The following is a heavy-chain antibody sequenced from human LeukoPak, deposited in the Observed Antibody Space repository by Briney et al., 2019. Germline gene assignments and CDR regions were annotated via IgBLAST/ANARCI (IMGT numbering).Heavy chain of an antibody. CDR2: IYSGGTT. Sequence: GGSLRLSCAASGFTVSSNHMSWVRQAPGKGLESVSFIYSGGTTYYGASVKGRFTISRDNSKNTLYLQMNSLRPEDTAVYYCAKVLGSLDYWGQGTLVTVSS. CDR1: GFTVSSNH. CDR3: AKVLGSLDY. V-gene: IGHV3-66*02. J-gene: IGHJ4*02. D-gene: IGHD3-10*01.